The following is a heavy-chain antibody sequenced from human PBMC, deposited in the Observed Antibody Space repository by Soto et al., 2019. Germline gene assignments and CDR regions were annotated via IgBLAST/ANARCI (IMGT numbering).Heavy chain of an antibody. CDR3: ASLQGRVYYYGSAPVDY. Sequence: QVQLQQWGAGLLKPSETLSLTCAVYGGSFSGYYWSWIRQPPGKGLEWIGEINHSGSTNYNPSLKSRVTISVDTAKNQFSLKLSSVTAADTAVYYCASLQGRVYYYGSAPVDYWGQGTLVTVSS. J-gene: IGHJ4*02. D-gene: IGHD3-10*01. CDR1: GGSFSGYY. V-gene: IGHV4-34*01. CDR2: INHSGST.